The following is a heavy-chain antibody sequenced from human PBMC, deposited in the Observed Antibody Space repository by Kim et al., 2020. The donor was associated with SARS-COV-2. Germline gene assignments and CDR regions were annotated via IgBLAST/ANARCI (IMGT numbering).Heavy chain of an antibody. J-gene: IGHJ4*02. CDR2: ISSSSSYI. V-gene: IGHV3-21*01. CDR3: ATEEWCGGDCWGIDY. CDR1: GFTFSSYS. D-gene: IGHD2-21*02. Sequence: GGSLRLSCAASGFTFSSYSMNWVRQAPGKGLEWVSSISSSSSYIYYADSVKGRFTISRDNAKNSLYLQMNSLRAEDTAVYYCATEEWCGGDCWGIDYWGQGTLVTVSS.